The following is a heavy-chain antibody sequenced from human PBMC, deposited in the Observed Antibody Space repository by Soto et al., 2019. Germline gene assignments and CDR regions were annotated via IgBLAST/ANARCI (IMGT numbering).Heavy chain of an antibody. CDR2: INPNSGGT. CDR3: ARESGGATATLDYYYFYMDV. V-gene: IGHV1-2*04. J-gene: IGHJ6*03. Sequence: GASVKVSCKASGYTFTGYYMHWVRQAPGQGLEWMGWINPNSGGTNYAQKFQGWVTMTRDTSISTAYMELSRLRSDDTALYYCARESGGATATLDYYYFYMDVWGKGTTVTVSS. D-gene: IGHD5-12*01. CDR1: GYTFTGYY.